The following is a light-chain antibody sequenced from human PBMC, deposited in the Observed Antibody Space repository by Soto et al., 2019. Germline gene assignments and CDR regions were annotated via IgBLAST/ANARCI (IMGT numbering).Light chain of an antibody. CDR1: SSDVGGYNS. CDR3: SSYTSSSTRV. CDR2: EVT. V-gene: IGLV2-14*01. Sequence: QAILTQPASVSVSPGQAITISYTGTSSDVGGYNSVSCYQQHPGKAPKLVIYEVTNRNSGISNRFSGSKSGNTDSLTIYGLTAEDEADYYCSSYTSSSTRVFGTGT. J-gene: IGLJ1*01.